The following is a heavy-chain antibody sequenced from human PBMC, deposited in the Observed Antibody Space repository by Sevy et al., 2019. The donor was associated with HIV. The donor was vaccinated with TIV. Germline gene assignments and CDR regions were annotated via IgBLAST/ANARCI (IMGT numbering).Heavy chain of an antibody. Sequence: GGSLRLSCAASGFTFSSYAMSWVRQAPGKGLEWVSAIRGSGGSTYYADSVKGRFTISRDNSKNTLYLQMNSLRAEDTAVYYCAKPIRITMIVVGAFDIWGQGTMVTVSS. D-gene: IGHD3-22*01. CDR1: GFTFSSYA. CDR2: IRGSGGST. CDR3: AKPIRITMIVVGAFDI. J-gene: IGHJ3*02. V-gene: IGHV3-23*01.